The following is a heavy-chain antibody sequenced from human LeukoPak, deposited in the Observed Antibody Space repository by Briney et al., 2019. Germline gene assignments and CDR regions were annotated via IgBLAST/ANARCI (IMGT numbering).Heavy chain of an antibody. V-gene: IGHV3-11*01. CDR1: GGSISSSSYY. D-gene: IGHD2-15*01. J-gene: IGHJ4*02. Sequence: LSLTCTVSGGSISSSSYYWGWIRQAPGKGLEWVSYISSSGSTIYYADSVKGRFTISRDNAKNSLYLQMNSLRAEDTAVYYCAREDSDAVGYWGQGTLVTVSS. CDR2: ISSSGSTI. CDR3: AREDSDAVGY.